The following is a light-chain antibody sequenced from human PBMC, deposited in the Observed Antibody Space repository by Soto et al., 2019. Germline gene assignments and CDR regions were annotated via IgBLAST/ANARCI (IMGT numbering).Light chain of an antibody. Sequence: DIKMTPSPSSLSASVGDRVTITCRASQSISSYLNWYQQKPGKAPKLLIYAASSLQSGVPSRFSGSGSGTDFTLTISSLEPEDSAVYYCQQRNIWPPVTFGQGTRLEIK. CDR3: QQRNIWPPVT. J-gene: IGKJ5*01. CDR2: AAS. V-gene: IGKV1-39*01. CDR1: QSISSY.